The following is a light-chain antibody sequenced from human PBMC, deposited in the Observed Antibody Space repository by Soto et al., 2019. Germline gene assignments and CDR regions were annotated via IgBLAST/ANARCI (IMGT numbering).Light chain of an antibody. J-gene: IGKJ1*01. CDR1: QSIGTN. CDR3: QQSYRART. V-gene: IGKV1-39*01. Sequence: DIQMTQSPSFLSASVGDRVTITWRASQSIGTNLNWYQQRPGKPPKLLLHAASSMQVGIPSRFSGSGSGTEITLTITSLQAEDFATYFCQQSYRARTFGQGTKVEIK. CDR2: AAS.